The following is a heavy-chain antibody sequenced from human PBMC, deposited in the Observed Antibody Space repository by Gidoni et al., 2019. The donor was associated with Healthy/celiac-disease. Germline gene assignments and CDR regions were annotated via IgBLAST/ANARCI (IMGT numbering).Heavy chain of an antibody. CDR2: INHSGST. CDR3: ARALGPIAAAGTIHWFDP. V-gene: IGHV4-34*01. CDR1: GGSFSGYY. J-gene: IGHJ5*02. Sequence: QVQLQQWGAGLLKPSETLSLTCAVYGGSFSGYYWRWIRQPPGKGLEWIGEINHSGSTNYNPSLKSRVTISVDTSKNQFSLKLSSVTAADTAVYYCARALGPIAAAGTIHWFDPWGQGTLVTVSS. D-gene: IGHD6-13*01.